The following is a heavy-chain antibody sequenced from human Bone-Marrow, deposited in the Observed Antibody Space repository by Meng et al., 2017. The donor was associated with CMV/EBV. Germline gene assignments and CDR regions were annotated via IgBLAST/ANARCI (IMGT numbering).Heavy chain of an antibody. Sequence: GGSLRLSCAASGFTFSSYSMNWVRQAPGKGLEWVSYISSSSSTIYYADSVKGRFTISRDNAKNSLYLQMNSLRAEDTAVYYCARDMNFDWYFHPRNDYWGPGPLVTCYS. CDR1: GFTFSSYS. D-gene: IGHD3-9*01. CDR3: ARDMNFDWYFHPRNDY. V-gene: IGHV3-48*04. CDR2: ISSSSSTI. J-gene: IGHJ4*02.